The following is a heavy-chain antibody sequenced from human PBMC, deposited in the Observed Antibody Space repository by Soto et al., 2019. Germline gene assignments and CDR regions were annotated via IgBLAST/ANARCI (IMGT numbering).Heavy chain of an antibody. CDR2: ISHSGGST. Sequence: GGSLRLSCEVSGFTFSIFAMSWVRQAPGEGLEWVSAISHSGGSTNYADSVKGRFTISRDNSRNTLYLQMSSLRAEDTAVYYCAKVARIAAAGPLEHWGRGAVVTVSS. CDR1: GFTFSIFA. J-gene: IGHJ1*01. CDR3: AKVARIAAAGPLEH. D-gene: IGHD6-13*01. V-gene: IGHV3-23*01.